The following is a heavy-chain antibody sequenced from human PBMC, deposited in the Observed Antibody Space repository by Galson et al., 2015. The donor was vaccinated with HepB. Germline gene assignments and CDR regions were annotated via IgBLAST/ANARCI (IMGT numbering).Heavy chain of an antibody. D-gene: IGHD1-26*01. J-gene: IGHJ4*02. CDR3: ARDDPHSGSYFYY. V-gene: IGHV3-53*01. CDR2: IYSGGST. Sequence: SLRLSCAASGFTVSSNYMSWVRQAPGKGLEWVSVIYSGGSTYYADSVKGRFTISRDNSKNTLYLQMNSLRAEDTAVYYCARDDPHSGSYFYYWGQGTLVTVSS. CDR1: GFTVSSNY.